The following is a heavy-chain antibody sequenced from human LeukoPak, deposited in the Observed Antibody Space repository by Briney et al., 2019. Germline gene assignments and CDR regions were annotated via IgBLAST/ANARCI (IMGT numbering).Heavy chain of an antibody. V-gene: IGHV4-34*01. CDR2: INHSGST. D-gene: IGHD2-15*01. Sequence: SETLSLTCAVYGGSFSGYYWSWIRQPPGKGLEWIGEINHSGSTNYNPSLKSRVTISVDTSKNQFSLKLSSVTAADTAVYYCARLARSGQAHRFPEHFDYWGQGTLVTVSS. CDR1: GGSFSGYY. CDR3: ARLARSGQAHRFPEHFDY. J-gene: IGHJ4*02.